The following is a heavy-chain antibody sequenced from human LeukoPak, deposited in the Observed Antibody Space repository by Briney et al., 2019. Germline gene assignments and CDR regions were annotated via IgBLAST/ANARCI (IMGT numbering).Heavy chain of an antibody. CDR1: GFTFSSYS. D-gene: IGHD6-19*01. CDR2: ISSSNSYI. Sequence: GGSLRLSCAASGFTFSSYSMNWVRQAPGKGLEWVSYISSSNSYIYYADSVKGRFTVSRDNAKNSVYLQMNSLRAEDTAVYYCARGKHSSGWYMGYFDYWGQGTLVTVSS. CDR3: ARGKHSSGWYMGYFDY. J-gene: IGHJ4*02. V-gene: IGHV3-21*05.